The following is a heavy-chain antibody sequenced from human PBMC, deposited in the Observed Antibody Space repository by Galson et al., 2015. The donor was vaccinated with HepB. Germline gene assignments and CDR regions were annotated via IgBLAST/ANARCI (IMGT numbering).Heavy chain of an antibody. D-gene: IGHD7-27*01. Sequence: SVKVSCKASGYTFTGYYMHWVRQAPGQGLEWMGWINPNSGGTNYAQKFQGRVTMTRDTSISTAYMELSRLRSDDTAVYYCARERGTRGNWGRSLRAFDIWGQGTMVTVSS. CDR1: GYTFTGYY. CDR3: ARERGTRGNWGRSLRAFDI. V-gene: IGHV1-2*02. J-gene: IGHJ3*02. CDR2: INPNSGGT.